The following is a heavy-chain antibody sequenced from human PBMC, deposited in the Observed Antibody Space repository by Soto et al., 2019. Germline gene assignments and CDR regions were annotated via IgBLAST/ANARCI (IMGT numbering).Heavy chain of an antibody. Sequence: QLQLQESGLGLVKPSQTLSLTCAVSGGSISSGGYSWSWIRQPPGKGLEWIGYIYHSGITYYNPSLPRRVTISVDRSKNQFSLTLSSVTAADPDVYYCARDPGRWGQGTLVTVSS. CDR1: GGSISSGGYS. J-gene: IGHJ4*02. CDR3: ARDPGR. CDR2: IYHSGIT. V-gene: IGHV4-30-2*01.